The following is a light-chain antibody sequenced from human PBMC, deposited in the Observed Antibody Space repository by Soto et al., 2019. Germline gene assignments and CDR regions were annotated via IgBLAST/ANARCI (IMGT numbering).Light chain of an antibody. V-gene: IGLV2-14*03. J-gene: IGLJ1*01. CDR1: SSDVGGYNF. CDR3: TSYTSSITYF. Sequence: QSALTQPASVSGSPGQSITISCTGTSSDVGGYNFVSWYQHHPGKAPKLIIYDVTNRPSGISNRFSGSKSGHTASLTISGLQAEDEADYYCTSYTSSITYFFRTGTQVTVL. CDR2: DVT.